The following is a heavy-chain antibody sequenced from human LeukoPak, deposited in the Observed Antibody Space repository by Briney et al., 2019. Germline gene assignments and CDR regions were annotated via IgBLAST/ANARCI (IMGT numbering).Heavy chain of an antibody. J-gene: IGHJ6*03. Sequence: ASVKVSCKASGYTFTGYYMHWVRQAPGQGLEWMGIINPSGGSTSYAQKFQGRVTMTRDMSTSTVYMELSSLRSEDTAVYYCAREGTTVTTLPPYYYYYYMDVWGKGTTVTVSS. CDR2: INPSGGST. CDR1: GYTFTGYY. D-gene: IGHD4-17*01. V-gene: IGHV1-46*01. CDR3: AREGTTVTTLPPYYYYYYMDV.